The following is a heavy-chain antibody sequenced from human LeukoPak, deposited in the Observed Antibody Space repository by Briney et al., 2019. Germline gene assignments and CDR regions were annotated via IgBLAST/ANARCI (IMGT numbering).Heavy chain of an antibody. CDR3: AKDTGIAADLGTSYGMDV. V-gene: IGHV3-21*04. D-gene: IGHD6-13*01. CDR1: GFTFSSYS. CDR2: ISSSSSYI. J-gene: IGHJ6*02. Sequence: GGSLRLSCAASGFTFSSYSMNWVRQAPGKGLEWVSSISSSSSYIYYADSVKGRFTISRDNAKNSLYLQMNSLRAEDTALYYCAKDTGIAADLGTSYGMDVWGQGTTVTVSS.